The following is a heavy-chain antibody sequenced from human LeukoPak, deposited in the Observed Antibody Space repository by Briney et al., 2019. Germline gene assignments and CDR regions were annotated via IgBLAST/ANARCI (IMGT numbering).Heavy chain of an antibody. J-gene: IGHJ6*03. V-gene: IGHV4-59*12. Sequence: PSETLSLTCTVSGGSFSSYYWSWIRQPPGKGLEWSGYIYYSGSTNYNPSLKSRVTISVDTSKNQFSLKLSSVTAADTAVYYCAREKYSGSYLAMDVWGKGTTVTVSS. CDR2: IYYSGST. CDR1: GGSFSSYY. CDR3: AREKYSGSYLAMDV. D-gene: IGHD1-26*01.